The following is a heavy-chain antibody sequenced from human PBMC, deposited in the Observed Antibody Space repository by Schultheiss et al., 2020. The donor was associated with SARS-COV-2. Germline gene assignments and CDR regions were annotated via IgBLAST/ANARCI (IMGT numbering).Heavy chain of an antibody. Sequence: GGSLRLSCAASGFTFSSYAMTWVRQVPGKGLECVSAISGTGRKTYYADSVKGRFTISRDNSKNTLYLQMNSLRAEDTAVYYCAKGGSGWYRDYWGQGTLVTVSS. CDR1: GFTFSSYA. V-gene: IGHV3-23*01. CDR2: ISGTGRKT. D-gene: IGHD6-19*01. J-gene: IGHJ4*02. CDR3: AKGGSGWYRDY.